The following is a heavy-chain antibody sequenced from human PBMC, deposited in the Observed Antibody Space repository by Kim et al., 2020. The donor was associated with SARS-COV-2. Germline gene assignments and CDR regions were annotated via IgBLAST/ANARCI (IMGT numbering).Heavy chain of an antibody. Sequence: GGSLRLSCAASGFTFSGSAMHWVRQASGKGLEWVGRIRSKANSYATAYAASVKGRFTISRDDSKNTAYLQMNSLKTEDTAVYYCTRHLDPYSSGWNYCYYYGMDAWGQGTTVTVSS. CDR1: GFTFSGSA. CDR2: IRSKANSYAT. CDR3: TRHLDPYSSGWNYCYYYGMDA. D-gene: IGHD6-19*01. V-gene: IGHV3-73*01. J-gene: IGHJ6*02.